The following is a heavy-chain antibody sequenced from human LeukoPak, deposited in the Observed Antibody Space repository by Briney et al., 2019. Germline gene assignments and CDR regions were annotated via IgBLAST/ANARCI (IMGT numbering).Heavy chain of an antibody. Sequence: SVKVSCKASGGTFSSYAISWVRQAPGQGLEWMGRIIPIFGTANYAQKFQGRVTITTDESTSTAYMELSSLRSEDTAVYYCASPSIIMVRGTGDAFDIWGQGTMITVSS. CDR1: GGTFSSYA. J-gene: IGHJ3*02. D-gene: IGHD3-10*01. V-gene: IGHV1-69*05. CDR3: ASPSIIMVRGTGDAFDI. CDR2: IIPIFGTA.